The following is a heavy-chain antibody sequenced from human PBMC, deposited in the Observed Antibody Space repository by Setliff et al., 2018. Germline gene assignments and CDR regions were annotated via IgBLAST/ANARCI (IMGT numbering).Heavy chain of an antibody. Sequence: GESLKISCKASEYSFTTYWIGWVRQMPGKGLEWMGXXXXXXXXXXYXPXXQGQVTISADKSINTAYLQWSSLKASDTAMYYCARRNTAMVYGFDIWGQGTMVTVSS. CDR3: ARRNTAMVYGFDI. J-gene: IGHJ3*02. CDR1: EYSFTTYW. CDR2: XXXXXXXX. D-gene: IGHD5-18*01. V-gene: IGHV5-51*01.